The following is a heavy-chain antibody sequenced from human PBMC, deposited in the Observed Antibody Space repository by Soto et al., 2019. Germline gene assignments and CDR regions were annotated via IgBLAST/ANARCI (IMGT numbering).Heavy chain of an antibody. V-gene: IGHV4-34*01. Sequence: QVQLQQWGAGLLKPSETLSLTCAVYGGFVSSGSYYWSWIRQPPGKGLEWIGEMSHSGGTHFNPSLKSRVTISVDTSKNQFSLKMRSVTAADMALYYCARVERGTATTVVDAFDIWGPGTMVTVSS. J-gene: IGHJ3*02. CDR1: GGFVSSGSYY. CDR3: ARVERGTATTVVDAFDI. D-gene: IGHD1-1*01. CDR2: MSHSGGT.